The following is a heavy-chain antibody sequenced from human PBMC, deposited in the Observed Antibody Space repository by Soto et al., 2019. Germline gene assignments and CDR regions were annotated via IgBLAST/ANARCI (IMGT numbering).Heavy chain of an antibody. D-gene: IGHD3-22*01. J-gene: IGHJ6*02. CDR3: ARALLSHSYDSGGYDSYFHAMDV. CDR2: IIPISETT. CDR1: GGTFSSLD. Sequence: QVQLVQSGAEVKKPGSSVKVSCKASGGTFSSLDINWVRQAPGQGLEWMGGIIPISETTNYAQIFQGRVSIVADISTSTAYMELSRLRSEDTAVYYCARALLSHSYDSGGYDSYFHAMDVWGQGTRSPSP. V-gene: IGHV1-69*06.